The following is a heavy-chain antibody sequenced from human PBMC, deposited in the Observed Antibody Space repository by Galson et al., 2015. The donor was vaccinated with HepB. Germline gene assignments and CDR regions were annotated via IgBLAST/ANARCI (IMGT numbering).Heavy chain of an antibody. D-gene: IGHD4-23*01. CDR1: GYSFTSYW. V-gene: IGHV5-10-1*01. J-gene: IGHJ2*01. CDR3: ARSPTVVTPYWYFDL. Sequence: QSGAEVKKPGESLRISCKGSGYSFTSYWISWVRQMPGKGLEWMGRIDPSDSYTNYSPSFQGHVTISADKSISTAYLQWSSLKASDTAMYYCARSPTVVTPYWYFDLWGRGTLVTVSS. CDR2: IDPSDSYT.